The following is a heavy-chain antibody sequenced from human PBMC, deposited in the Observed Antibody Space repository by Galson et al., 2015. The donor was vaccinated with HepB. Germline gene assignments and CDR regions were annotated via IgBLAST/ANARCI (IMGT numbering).Heavy chain of an antibody. J-gene: IGHJ1*01. D-gene: IGHD1-14*01. CDR2: IYPGDSDT. CDR3: ARRAPEFEYFQH. V-gene: IGHV5-51*01. CDR1: GYSFANYW. Sequence: QSGAEVKKPGESLKISCRGSGYSFANYWIGWVRQMPGKGLEYMGIIYPGDSDTRYSPSFQGQVTISADKSISTAYLQWSSLKASDTGVYYCARRAPEFEYFQHWGQGTLVTVSS.